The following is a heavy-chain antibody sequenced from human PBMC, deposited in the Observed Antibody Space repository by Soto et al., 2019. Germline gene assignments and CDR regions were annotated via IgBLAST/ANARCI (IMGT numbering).Heavy chain of an antibody. CDR2: IIPIFGTA. CDR3: ARDRVRSGSYYSPQVFDY. D-gene: IGHD1-26*01. CDR1: GGTFSSYA. Sequence: ASVKVSCKASGGTFSSYAISWVRQAPGQGLEWMGGIIPIFGTANYAQKFQGRVTITADESTSTAYMELSSLRSEDTAVYYCARDRVRSGSYYSPQVFDYWGQGTLVTVSS. J-gene: IGHJ4*02. V-gene: IGHV1-69*13.